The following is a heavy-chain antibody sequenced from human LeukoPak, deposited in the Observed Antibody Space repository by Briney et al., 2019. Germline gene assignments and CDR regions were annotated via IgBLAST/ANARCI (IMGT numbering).Heavy chain of an antibody. Sequence: GESLKISCKGSGYSFTSYWIGWVRQMPGKGLEWMGIIYPCDSDTRYSPSFQGQVTISADKSISTAYLQWSSLKASDTAMYYCARQGCSSTSCYGVSLYYYGMDVWGQGTTVTVSS. CDR3: ARQGCSSTSCYGVSLYYYGMDV. V-gene: IGHV5-51*01. CDR1: GYSFTSYW. D-gene: IGHD2-2*01. CDR2: IYPCDSDT. J-gene: IGHJ6*02.